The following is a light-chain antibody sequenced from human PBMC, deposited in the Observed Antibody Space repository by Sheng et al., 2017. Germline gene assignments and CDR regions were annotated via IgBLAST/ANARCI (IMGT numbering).Light chain of an antibody. CDR2: FAS. Sequence: EIVLTQSPDFQSVTPKEKVTIACRASQNIDSTLHWYQQKPNQSPKLLIKFASQSFSGVPSRFSGSGSGTDFTLTINSLEAEDVATYYCHQSYSFPWTFGQGDQVRDQT. V-gene: IGKV6-21*01. J-gene: IGKJ1*01. CDR1: QNIDST. CDR3: HQSYSFPWT.